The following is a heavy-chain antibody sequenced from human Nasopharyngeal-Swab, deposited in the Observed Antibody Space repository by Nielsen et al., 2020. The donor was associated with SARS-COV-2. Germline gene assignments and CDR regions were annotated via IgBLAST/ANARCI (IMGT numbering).Heavy chain of an antibody. CDR3: ARHLPLEGEAFDV. Sequence: GGSLGLSCKGSGYNFTTYWVGWVRQMPGKGLEWMGLIFPGDSDTRYSPSFQGQVTISADKSISTAYLQWSSLKASDTAMYYCARHLPLEGEAFDVWGQGTMVTVSS. CDR1: GYNFTTYW. V-gene: IGHV5-51*01. CDR2: IFPGDSDT. J-gene: IGHJ3*01.